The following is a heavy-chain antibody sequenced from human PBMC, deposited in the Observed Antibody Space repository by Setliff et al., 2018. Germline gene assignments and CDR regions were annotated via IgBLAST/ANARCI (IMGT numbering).Heavy chain of an antibody. D-gene: IGHD5-18*01. CDR2: ISGYNGNT. J-gene: IGHJ4*02. V-gene: IGHV1-18*01. Sequence: ASVKVSCKASGFTFKTYSFSWVRQAPGQGLEWVGWISGYNGNTIYAQNFQDRVTMTTDASTNTAYMELRSLGSDDTAVYYCATFRGYTYGYDYWGQGTLVTVSS. CDR1: GFTFKTYS. CDR3: ATFRGYTYGYDY.